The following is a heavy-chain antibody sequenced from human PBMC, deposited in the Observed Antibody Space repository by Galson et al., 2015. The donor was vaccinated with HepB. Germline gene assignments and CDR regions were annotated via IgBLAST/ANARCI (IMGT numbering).Heavy chain of an antibody. CDR3: ATRYYDS. CDR1: GDSVSSNSAA. J-gene: IGHJ4*02. CDR2: TYYRSKWYN. Sequence: YAISGDSVSSNSAAWNWIRQSSSRGLEWLGRTYYRSKWYNEYAVSVKSRIDINPDTSKNQFSLRLDSVTPEDTAIYYCATRYYDSWGQGTLVTVSS. V-gene: IGHV6-1*01.